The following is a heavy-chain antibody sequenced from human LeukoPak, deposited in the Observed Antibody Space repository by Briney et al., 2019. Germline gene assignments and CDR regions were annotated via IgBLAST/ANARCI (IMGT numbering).Heavy chain of an antibody. V-gene: IGHV3-48*03. J-gene: IGHJ4*02. CDR3: ARAVRYYDILTGYSYYFDY. CDR1: GFTFRSYE. CDR2: ISSSVSTI. Sequence: GGSLRLSCVASGFTFRSYEMKWVRQAPGRGLECDSYISSSVSTIYYADSVKGRFTISRDNAKHSLYLQMNSLRDEDTAVYYCARAVRYYDILTGYSYYFDYCGQGTLVTVSP. D-gene: IGHD3-9*01.